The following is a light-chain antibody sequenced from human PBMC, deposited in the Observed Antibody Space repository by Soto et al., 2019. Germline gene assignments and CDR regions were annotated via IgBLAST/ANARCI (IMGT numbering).Light chain of an antibody. Sequence: EIVLTQSPGTLSLSPGERATLSCRASQSVSSTHLAWYQQQPGQAPRLLIFGTSSRASGIPDRFSGRGSGTDFTLTISRLEPEDLAVDYCQQYGSLPWTFGQGTKVDIK. CDR1: QSVSSTH. CDR3: QQYGSLPWT. V-gene: IGKV3-20*01. CDR2: GTS. J-gene: IGKJ1*01.